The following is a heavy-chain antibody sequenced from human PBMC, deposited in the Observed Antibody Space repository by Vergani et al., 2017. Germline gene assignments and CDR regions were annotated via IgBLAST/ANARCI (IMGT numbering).Heavy chain of an antibody. CDR2: IIPIFGTA. Sequence: QVQLVQSGAEVKKPGSSVKVSCKASGGTFSSYAISWVRQAPGQGLEWMGGIIPIFGTANYAQKFQGRITITADESTSTAYMELSSLRSEDTAVYYCARDYCSSTSCYTRWFDPWGQGTLVTVSS. V-gene: IGHV1-69*01. J-gene: IGHJ5*02. CDR3: ARDYCSSTSCYTRWFDP. D-gene: IGHD2-2*02. CDR1: GGTFSSYA.